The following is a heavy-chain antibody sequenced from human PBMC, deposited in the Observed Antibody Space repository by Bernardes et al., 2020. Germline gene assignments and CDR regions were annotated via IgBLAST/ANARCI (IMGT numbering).Heavy chain of an antibody. CDR2: IKSKTDGGTT. CDR1: GFTFSNAW. CDR3: TTDPYLALAEAGHKNAFDI. V-gene: IGHV3-15*07. D-gene: IGHD3-3*02. Sequence: GGSLRLSCAASGFTFSNAWMNWVRQAPGKGLEWVGRIKSKTDGGTTDYAAPVKGRFTISRDDSKNTLYLQMNSLKTEDTAVYYCTTDPYLALAEAGHKNAFDIWGQGTMVTVSS. J-gene: IGHJ3*02.